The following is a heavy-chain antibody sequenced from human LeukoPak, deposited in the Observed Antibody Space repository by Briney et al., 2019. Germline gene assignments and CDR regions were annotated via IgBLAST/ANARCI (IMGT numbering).Heavy chain of an antibody. D-gene: IGHD2-2*01. V-gene: IGHV3-7*01. CDR2: IKQDGSEK. J-gene: IGHJ3*02. CDR3: ELLSGAFDI. Sequence: PGGSLRLSCAASGFTFSSYWMSWVRQAPGKGLEWVASIKQDGSEKYYVDSVKGRFTISRDNAKNSLYLQMNSLRAEDTAVYYCELLSGAFDIWGQGTMVTVSS. CDR1: GFTFSSYW.